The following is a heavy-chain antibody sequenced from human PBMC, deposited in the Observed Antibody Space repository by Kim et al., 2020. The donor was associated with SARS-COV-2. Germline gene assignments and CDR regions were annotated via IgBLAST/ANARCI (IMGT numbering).Heavy chain of an antibody. CDR2: INHSGST. V-gene: IGHV4-34*01. Sequence: SETLSLTCAVYGGSFSGYYWSWIRQPPGKGLEWIGEINHSGSTNYNPSLKSRVTISVDTSKNQFSLKLSSVTAADTAVYYCASLLRGPYSYYYYYGMDVWGQGTTVTVSS. D-gene: IGHD3-10*01. CDR1: GGSFSGYY. J-gene: IGHJ6*02. CDR3: ASLLRGPYSYYYYYGMDV.